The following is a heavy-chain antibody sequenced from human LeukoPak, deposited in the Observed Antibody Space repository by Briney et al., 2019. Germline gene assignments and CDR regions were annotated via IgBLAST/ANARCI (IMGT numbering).Heavy chain of an antibody. CDR3: ARSFVFWSGTDSYYYYMDV. Sequence: SVKVSCKASGGTFSNYAISWVRQAPGQGLEWVGGIIPIFGTASYAQKFQGRVTITADKSTSTAYMELSSLRSEDTAVYFCARSFVFWSGTDSYYYYMDVWGRGTTVTVSS. D-gene: IGHD3-3*01. CDR2: IIPIFGTA. V-gene: IGHV1-69*06. J-gene: IGHJ6*03. CDR1: GGTFSNYA.